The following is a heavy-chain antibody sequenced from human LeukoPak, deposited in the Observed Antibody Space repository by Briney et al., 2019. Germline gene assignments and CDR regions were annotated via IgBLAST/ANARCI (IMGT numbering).Heavy chain of an antibody. CDR3: ARGDDEATILRYFEFDY. CDR1: GYTFTGYY. J-gene: IGHJ4*02. CDR2: INPNSGGT. V-gene: IGHV1-2*02. D-gene: IGHD3-9*01. Sequence: GASVKVSCKASGYTFTGYYMHWVRQAPGQGLEWMGWINPNSGGTNYAQKFQGRVTITADESTSTAYMELSSLRSEDTAVYYCARGDDEATILRYFEFDYWGQGTLVTVSS.